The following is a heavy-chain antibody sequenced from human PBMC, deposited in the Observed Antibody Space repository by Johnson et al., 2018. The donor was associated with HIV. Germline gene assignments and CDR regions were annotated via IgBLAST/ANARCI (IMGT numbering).Heavy chain of an antibody. CDR1: GFTFDDYA. Sequence: VQLVESGGGVVRPGGSLRLSCGVSGFTFDDYAMSWVRQTPGKGLEWVAGIGSNGLTIGYVDSVQVRFTISRDNAQNSLYVQMNSLRVEDTAVYYCARSKDCSGGSCPDAFDIWGQGTMVTVSS. V-gene: IGHV3-20*04. D-gene: IGHD2-15*01. CDR3: ARSKDCSGGSCPDAFDI. J-gene: IGHJ3*02. CDR2: IGSNGLTI.